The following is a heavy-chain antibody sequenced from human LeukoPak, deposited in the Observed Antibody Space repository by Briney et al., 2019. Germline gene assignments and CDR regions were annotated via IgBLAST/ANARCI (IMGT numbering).Heavy chain of an antibody. CDR3: AELGITMIGGV. CDR1: GFTFSAYW. Sequence: GGSLRLSCAASGFTFSAYWMTWGRQAPGKGLEWVSYISSSGSTIYYADSVKGRFTISRDNAKNSLYLQMNSLRAEDTAVYYCAELGITMIGGVWGKGTTVTISS. CDR2: ISSSGSTI. D-gene: IGHD3-10*02. V-gene: IGHV3-48*04. J-gene: IGHJ6*04.